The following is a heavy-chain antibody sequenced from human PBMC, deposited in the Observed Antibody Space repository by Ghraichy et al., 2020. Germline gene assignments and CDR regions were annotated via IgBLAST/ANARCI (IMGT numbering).Heavy chain of an antibody. CDR1: GFSFPDYC. Sequence: GESLNISCSASGFSFPDYCMSWVRQAPGKGLEWVGFIRSTAYGGTAEYAASVKGRFTISRDDSKRISYLQMNTLTTEATAVYYCSRYRFASWRKQVYYYGMDVWGQGTTVTVSS. CDR2: IRSTAYGGTA. CDR3: SRYRFASWRKQVYYYGMDV. J-gene: IGHJ6*02. V-gene: IGHV3-49*04. D-gene: IGHD2-2*01.